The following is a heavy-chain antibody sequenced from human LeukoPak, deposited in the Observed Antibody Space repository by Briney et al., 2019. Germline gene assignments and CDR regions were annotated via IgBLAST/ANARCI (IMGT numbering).Heavy chain of an antibody. CDR1: GITFSSYA. CDR3: AKDLSRFPLYDAFDI. V-gene: IGHV3-23*01. Sequence: GGSLRLSCAASGITFSSYAMSWVRQAPGKGLEWVSAISGSGGSTYYADSVKGRFTISRDNSKNTLYLQMNSLRAEDTAVYYCAKDLSRFPLYDAFDIWGQGTMVTVSS. J-gene: IGHJ3*02. CDR2: ISGSGGST. D-gene: IGHD2-2*02.